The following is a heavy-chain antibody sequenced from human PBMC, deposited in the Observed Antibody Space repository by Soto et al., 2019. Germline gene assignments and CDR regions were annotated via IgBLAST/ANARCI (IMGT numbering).Heavy chain of an antibody. CDR3: VRDVGYYYDRSGSLGSDI. V-gene: IGHV4-59*01. D-gene: IGHD3-22*01. Sequence: PSETLSLTCTVSGGAISSYYWSWILQPPWKGLEWIGNIHYSASIHYSRRTNYKPSLESRVTISVDTSENQISLKLSSVTAADTAVYYCVRDVGYYYDRSGSLGSDIWGKGTIVTVSS. J-gene: IGHJ3*02. CDR1: GGAISSYY. CDR2: IHYSASIHYSRRT.